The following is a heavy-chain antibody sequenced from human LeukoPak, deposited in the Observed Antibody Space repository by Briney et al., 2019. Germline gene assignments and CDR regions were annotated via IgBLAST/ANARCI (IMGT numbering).Heavy chain of an antibody. CDR2: LNSDGSAT. CDR1: GFTFGNYW. Sequence: AGGSLRLSCAASGFTFGNYWMHWVRHASGKGLVWVSSLNSDGSATSYADSVKGRFTISRDSAQNTVYLQMDSLRVEDTAVYYCTSDALLEYCTGNDCYHSDLWGQGSLVTVSS. J-gene: IGHJ4*02. D-gene: IGHD2-8*02. CDR3: TSDALLEYCTGNDCYHSDL. V-gene: IGHV3-74*01.